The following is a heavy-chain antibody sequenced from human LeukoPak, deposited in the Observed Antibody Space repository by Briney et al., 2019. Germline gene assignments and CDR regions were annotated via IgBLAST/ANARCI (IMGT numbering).Heavy chain of an antibody. CDR1: GFTFSSYS. V-gene: IGHV3-48*02. CDR3: ARTLEESPDY. J-gene: IGHJ4*02. CDR2: ISSSSRTI. Sequence: GGSLRLSCAASGFTFSSYSMNWVRQAARKGMEWVSYISSSSRTIYYADSVKGRFTISRDNAKNSLYLQMNSLRDEDTAVYYCARTLEESPDYWGQGTLVTVSS. D-gene: IGHD1-1*01.